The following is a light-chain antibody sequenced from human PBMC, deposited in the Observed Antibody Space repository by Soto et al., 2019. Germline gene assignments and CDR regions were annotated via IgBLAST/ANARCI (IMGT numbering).Light chain of an antibody. V-gene: IGKV3-20*01. CDR3: QQYGSSPQRT. CDR2: GAS. J-gene: IGKJ1*01. CDR1: QSVSSSY. Sequence: EIVLTQSPGTLSLSPGERATLSCRASQSVSSSYLAWYQQKPGQAPRLLIYGASSRATGIPDRFSGSGSGTDFTLTISRLEPEDFAVHYCQQYGSSPQRTFGQGTKVDIK.